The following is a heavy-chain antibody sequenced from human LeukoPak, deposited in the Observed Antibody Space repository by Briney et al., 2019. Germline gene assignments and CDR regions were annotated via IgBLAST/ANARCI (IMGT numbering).Heavy chain of an antibody. CDR2: IYYSGST. D-gene: IGHD6-13*01. CDR3: ARDRSWSSSWPSLPHY. CDR1: GGSISSSSYY. Sequence: PSETLSLTCTVSGGSISSSSYYWGWIRQPPGKGLEWVGSIYYSGSTYYNPSLKSRVTISVDTSKNQFSLKLSSVTAADTAVYYCARDRSWSSSWPSLPHYWGQGTLVTVSS. V-gene: IGHV4-39*07. J-gene: IGHJ4*02.